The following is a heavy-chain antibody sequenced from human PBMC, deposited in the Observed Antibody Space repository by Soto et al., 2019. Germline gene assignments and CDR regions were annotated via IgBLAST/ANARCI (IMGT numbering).Heavy chain of an antibody. D-gene: IGHD5-18*01. CDR2: IYYSGST. J-gene: IGHJ3*02. CDR3: SREPDSYGYWPDAFDI. Sequence: SETLSLTCTVSGGSISSGDYYWSWIRQPPGKGLEWIGYIYYSGSTYYNPSLKSRVTISVDTSKNQFSLKLSSVTAADTAVYYCSREPDSYGYWPDAFDIWGQGTMVTVSS. V-gene: IGHV4-30-4*01. CDR1: GGSISSGDYY.